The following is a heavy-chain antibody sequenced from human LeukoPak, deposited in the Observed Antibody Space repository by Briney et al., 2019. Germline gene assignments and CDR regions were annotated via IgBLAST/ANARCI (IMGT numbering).Heavy chain of an antibody. D-gene: IGHD1-26*01. CDR2: INPNSGGT. V-gene: IGHV1-2*02. J-gene: IGHJ4*02. Sequence: ASVKVSCKASGYTFTGYYMHWVRQAPGQGLERMGWINPNSGGTNYAQKFQGRVTMTRDTSISTAYMELSRLRSDDTAVYYCARVSRAGSYQPLAYWGQGTLVTVSS. CDR1: GYTFTGYY. CDR3: ARVSRAGSYQPLAY.